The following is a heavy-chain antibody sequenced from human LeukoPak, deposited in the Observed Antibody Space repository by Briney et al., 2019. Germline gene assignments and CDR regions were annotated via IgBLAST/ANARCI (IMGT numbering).Heavy chain of an antibody. J-gene: IGHJ4*02. Sequence: PGGPLRLSCAASGFTFSNFAMSWVRQAPGKGLEWVSAISASGGTTYYADSANGRFTIPTDNPKNTLSLRMDRLRAEDTAVYYCAKRYCSGGTCCLDYWGQGTQVTVSS. V-gene: IGHV3-23*01. CDR3: AKRYCSGGTCCLDY. CDR2: ISASGGTT. D-gene: IGHD2-15*01. CDR1: GFTFSNFA.